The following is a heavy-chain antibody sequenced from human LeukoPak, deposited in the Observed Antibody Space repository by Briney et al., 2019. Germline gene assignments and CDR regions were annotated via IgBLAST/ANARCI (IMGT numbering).Heavy chain of an antibody. J-gene: IGHJ5*02. CDR1: GFSFGDFG. Sequence: GGSLRLSCAASGFSFGDFGMSWVRQAPGKGLEWVSGINWNGVGTSYIDSVKGRFTVSRDNAKNSLYLQMNSLKTDDTAVYYCATVAVDGNWFDPWGQGTLVTVSS. CDR2: INWNGVGT. CDR3: ATVAVDGNWFDP. V-gene: IGHV3-20*04. D-gene: IGHD2-15*01.